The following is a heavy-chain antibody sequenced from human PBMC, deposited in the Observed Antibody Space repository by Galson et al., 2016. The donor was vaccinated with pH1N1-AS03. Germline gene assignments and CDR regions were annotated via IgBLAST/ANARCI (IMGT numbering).Heavy chain of an antibody. CDR2: ILYDGSNK. Sequence: SLRLSCAASGFSFSSYGMHWVRQAPGKGLEWVAVILYDGSNKYYADSVKGRFTISRDNSKNTVSLLMNSLRAEDTAVYYCAKDPRIYGDYLLAYFDYWGQGTLVSVSS. V-gene: IGHV3-30*18. D-gene: IGHD4-17*01. CDR3: AKDPRIYGDYLLAYFDY. J-gene: IGHJ4*02. CDR1: GFSFSSYG.